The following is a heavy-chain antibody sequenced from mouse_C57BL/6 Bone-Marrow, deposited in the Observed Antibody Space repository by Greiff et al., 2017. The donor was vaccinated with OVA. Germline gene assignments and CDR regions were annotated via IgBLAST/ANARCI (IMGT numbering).Heavy chain of an antibody. CDR3: ARGTMAHYFDY. J-gene: IGHJ2*01. D-gene: IGHD1-1*02. CDR2: INYDGSST. Sequence: EVHLVESEGGLVQPGSSMKLSCTASGFTFSDYYMAWVRQVPEKGLEWVANINYDGSSTYYLDSLKSRFIISRDKAKNILYLQRSSLMSEDTATYYCARGTMAHYFDYWGQGTTLTVSS. CDR1: GFTFSDYY. V-gene: IGHV5-16*01.